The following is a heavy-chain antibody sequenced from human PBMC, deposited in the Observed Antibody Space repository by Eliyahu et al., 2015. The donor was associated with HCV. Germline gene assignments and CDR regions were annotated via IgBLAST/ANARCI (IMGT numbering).Heavy chain of an antibody. CDR2: INHSGST. D-gene: IGHD2/OR15-2a*01. V-gene: IGHV4-34*01. CDR1: DGSFSGYX. CDR3: AREAFRGWLDP. J-gene: IGHJ5*02. Sequence: QVQLQQWGAGLLKPSETLSLTCAVYDGSFSGYXWXWXRQPPGKGXEWIGEINHSGSTNYNPSLKSRVTISVDTSKNQFSLKLSSVTAADTAVYYCAREAFRGWLDPWGQGTLVTVSS.